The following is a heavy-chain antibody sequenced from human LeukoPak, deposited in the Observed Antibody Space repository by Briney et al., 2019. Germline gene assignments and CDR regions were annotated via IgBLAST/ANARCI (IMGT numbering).Heavy chain of an antibody. J-gene: IGHJ6*02. CDR1: GGSISSYY. CDR3: EREHDFGVVMDV. D-gene: IGHD3-3*01. Sequence: SETLSLTCTVSGGSISSYYWSWIRQPAGKGLEWIGRIYTSGSTNYNPSLKSRVTISVDTSKNQFPLKLSSVTAADTAVYYCEREHDFGVVMDVWGQGTKVTVS. CDR2: IYTSGST. V-gene: IGHV4-4*07.